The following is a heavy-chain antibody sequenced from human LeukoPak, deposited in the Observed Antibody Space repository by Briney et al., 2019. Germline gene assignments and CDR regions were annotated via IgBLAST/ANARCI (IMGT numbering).Heavy chain of an antibody. CDR2: FSRSGPDT. J-gene: IGHJ4*02. CDR3: AKGSLGSWYYFDY. D-gene: IGHD6-13*01. V-gene: IGHV3-23*01. Sequence: PGGSLRLSCAALGLTFASSAMRWVRQAPGKGPEWVSTFSRSGPDTYYADSVKGRFTIFRDNSKNTQYLQMNSLRAEDTAVYYCAKGSLGSWYYFDYWGQGTLVTVSS. CDR1: GLTFASSA.